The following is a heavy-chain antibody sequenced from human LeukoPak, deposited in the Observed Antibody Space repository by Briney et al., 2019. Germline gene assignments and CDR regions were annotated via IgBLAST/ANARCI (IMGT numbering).Heavy chain of an antibody. V-gene: IGHV1-58*02. Sequence: GASVKVSCKASGFTFPNSAMQWVRQARGQRLEWIGWIVLGAGNTVYSHKFHDRVTITRDISTTTAYMELSSLKSEDTAVYYCAAQRGASLHDFWSTRLFDPWGQGTLVTVSS. CDR1: GFTFPNSA. CDR2: IVLGAGNT. J-gene: IGHJ5*02. D-gene: IGHD3-3*01. CDR3: AAQRGASLHDFWSTRLFDP.